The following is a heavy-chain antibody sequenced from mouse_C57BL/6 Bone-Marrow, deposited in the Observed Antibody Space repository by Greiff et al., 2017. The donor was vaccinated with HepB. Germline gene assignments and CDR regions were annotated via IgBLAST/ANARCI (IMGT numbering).Heavy chain of an antibody. CDR2: ISSGSSTI. J-gene: IGHJ4*01. V-gene: IGHV5-17*01. CDR1: GFTFSDYG. Sequence: DVKLVESGGGLVKPGGSLKLSCAASGFTFSDYGMHWVRQAPEKGLEWVAYISSGSSTIYYADTVKGRFTISRDNAKNTLFLQMSSLRSEDTAMYYCASERATVVAHYYAMDYWGQGTSVTVSS. CDR3: ASERATVVAHYYAMDY. D-gene: IGHD1-1*01.